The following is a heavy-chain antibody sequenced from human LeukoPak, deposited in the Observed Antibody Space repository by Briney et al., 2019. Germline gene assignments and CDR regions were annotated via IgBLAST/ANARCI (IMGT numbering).Heavy chain of an antibody. CDR1: GFTFSSYA. D-gene: IGHD2-2*02. V-gene: IGHV3-23*01. CDR3: AMKAVPRPRLYDAFDF. CDR2: ISGSASST. J-gene: IGHJ3*01. Sequence: GGSLRLSCAASGFTFSSYAMSWVRQAPGKGLEWVSAISGSASSTYYADSVKGRFTISRDNSKNTLYLQMNSLRADGTAVYYCAMKAVPRPRLYDAFDFWGQGTVVTVSS.